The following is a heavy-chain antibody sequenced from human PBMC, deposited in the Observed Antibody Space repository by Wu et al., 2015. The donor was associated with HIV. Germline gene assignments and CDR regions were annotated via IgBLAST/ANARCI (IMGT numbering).Heavy chain of an antibody. J-gene: IGHJ6*01. CDR2: MNPKTGNT. D-gene: IGHD2-15*01. CDR1: GYTFTSYD. Sequence: QVQLVQSGAEVKKPGASVKVSCKASGYTFTSYDINWVRQATGQGLEWMGWMNPKTGNTGYAQKFQGRVTMTRNTSITTAYMELSSLRSEDTAVYYCTRVVAGGGYFYYYYGSDVWANGPTVTVSS. CDR3: TRVVAGGGYFYYYYGSDV. V-gene: IGHV1-8*01.